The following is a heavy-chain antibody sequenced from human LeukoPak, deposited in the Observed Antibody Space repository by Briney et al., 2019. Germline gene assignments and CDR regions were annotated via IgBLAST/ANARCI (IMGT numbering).Heavy chain of an antibody. J-gene: IGHJ5*02. V-gene: IGHV3-7*01. CDR2: IKTDGSEK. Sequence: HPGGSLRLSCTASGFICSDSWMSWVRQAPGKGLEWVATIKTDGSEKFHVASVSGRFSISRDNTKDSLYLQMNGLRVDDTALYYCVRGSTYWTVSWGQGTLVTVSS. CDR1: GFICSDSW. D-gene: IGHD3/OR15-3a*01. CDR3: VRGSTYWTVS.